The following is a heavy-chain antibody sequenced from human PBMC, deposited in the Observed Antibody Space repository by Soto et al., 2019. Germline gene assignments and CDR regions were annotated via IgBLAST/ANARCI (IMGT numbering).Heavy chain of an antibody. J-gene: IGHJ4*02. D-gene: IGHD6-13*01. V-gene: IGHV3-23*01. CDR3: ARGSSGYISSWDYFDY. CDR1: GFTFTDYA. CDR2: ISGIGGST. Sequence: EVQLLESGGGLVQPGGSLRLSCAASGFTFTDYALSWVRQAPGKGLEWVATISGIGGSTYLADSVKGRLSISRDNSKNTGSLLMNSLRAEDTAVYFCARGSSGYISSWDYFDYWGRGTLVTVSS.